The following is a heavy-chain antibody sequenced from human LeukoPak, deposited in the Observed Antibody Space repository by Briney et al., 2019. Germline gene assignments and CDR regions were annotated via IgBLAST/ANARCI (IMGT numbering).Heavy chain of an antibody. V-gene: IGHV4-34*01. CDR1: GGSFRGYY. CDR2: INHSGNT. Sequence: SETLSLTCAVYGGSFRGYYWSWIRQPPGKGLEWIGEINHSGNTNYNPSLKSRVTISVDTSKNQFSLKLSSVTAADTAVYYCARARGRITIFGVVMFDYWGQGTLVTVSS. J-gene: IGHJ4*02. D-gene: IGHD3-3*01. CDR3: ARARGRITIFGVVMFDY.